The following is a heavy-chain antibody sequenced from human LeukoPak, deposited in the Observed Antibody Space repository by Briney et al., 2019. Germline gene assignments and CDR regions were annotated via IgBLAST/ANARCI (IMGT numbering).Heavy chain of an antibody. V-gene: IGHV4-30-2*01. CDR3: ARVTSRGGGWFDP. D-gene: IGHD3-16*01. J-gene: IGHJ5*02. CDR2: IYHSGST. CDR1: GGSISSGGYS. Sequence: SETLSLTCAVSGGSISSGGYSWSWIRQPPGEGLEWIGYIYHSGSTYYNPSLKSRLTISVDRSKNQFSLKLTSVTAADTAVYYCARVTSRGGGWFDPWGQGTLVTVSS.